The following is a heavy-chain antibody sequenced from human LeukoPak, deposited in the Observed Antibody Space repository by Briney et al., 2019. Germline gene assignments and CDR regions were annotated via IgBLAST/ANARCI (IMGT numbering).Heavy chain of an antibody. D-gene: IGHD1-26*01. CDR3: AAGITNIVGAHTGYYMDV. V-gene: IGHV3-53*01. Sequence: GGSLRLSCAASGFTVSSNYMSWVRQAPGKGLEWVSVIYSGGSTYYADSVKGRFTISRDNSKNTLYLQMNSLRAEDTAVYYCAAGITNIVGAHTGYYMDVWGKGTTVTVSS. CDR2: IYSGGST. CDR1: GFTVSSNY. J-gene: IGHJ6*03.